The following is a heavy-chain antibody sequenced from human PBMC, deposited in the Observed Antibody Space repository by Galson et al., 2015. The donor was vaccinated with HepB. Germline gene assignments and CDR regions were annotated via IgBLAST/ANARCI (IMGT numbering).Heavy chain of an antibody. CDR1: GFTFSSYA. D-gene: IGHD6-19*01. CDR2: ISGSGGNT. Sequence: SLRLSCAASGFTFSSYAMSWVRQAPGKGLEWVSAISGSGGNTYYADSVKGRFTISRDNSKNTLYLQMNSLRAEDTAVYYCAKGPKQWLRNNYFDYWGQGTLVTVSS. V-gene: IGHV3-23*01. J-gene: IGHJ4*02. CDR3: AKGPKQWLRNNYFDY.